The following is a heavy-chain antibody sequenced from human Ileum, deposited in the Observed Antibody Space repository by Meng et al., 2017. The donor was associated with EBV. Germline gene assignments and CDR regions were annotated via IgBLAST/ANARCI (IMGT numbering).Heavy chain of an antibody. CDR3: AREARSSGYHPGIGP. CDR2: INHSGST. D-gene: IGHD3-22*01. V-gene: IGHV4-34*02. Sequence: QWQRQQLDAGLLMPSETLSLTCAVYGGFFSGYYWSWIRQSPGKGLEWIGEINHSGSTNYNPSLKSRVTISVDTSKNQFSLKLTSVTAADTAVYYCAREARSSGYHPGIGPWGQGTLVTVSS. J-gene: IGHJ5*02. CDR1: GGFFSGYY.